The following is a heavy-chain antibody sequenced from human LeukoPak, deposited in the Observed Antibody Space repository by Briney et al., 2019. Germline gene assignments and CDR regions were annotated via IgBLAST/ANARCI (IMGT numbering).Heavy chain of an antibody. CDR1: GGTFSSYA. CDR3: ARDGEYSGYALDY. V-gene: IGHV1-69*05. Sequence: SVKVSCKASGGTFSSYAISWVRQAPGQGLEWMGGIIPIFGTANYAQKFQGRVTITRDTSASTAYMELSSLRSEDTAVYYCARDGEYSGYALDYWGQGTLVTVSS. J-gene: IGHJ4*02. D-gene: IGHD5-12*01. CDR2: IIPIFGTA.